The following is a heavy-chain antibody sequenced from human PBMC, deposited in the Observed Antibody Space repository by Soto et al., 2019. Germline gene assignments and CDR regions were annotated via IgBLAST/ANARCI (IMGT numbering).Heavy chain of an antibody. CDR2: IYPGDSDT. V-gene: IGHV5-51*01. CDR3: ARSYYYGSGTPTGWFDP. Sequence: ESLKISCKGSGYSFTSYWIGWVRQMPGKGLEWMGIIYPGDSDTRYSPSFQGQVTISADKSISTAYLQWSSLKASDTAMYYCARSYYYGSGTPTGWFDPWDQGTLVTVSS. CDR1: GYSFTSYW. J-gene: IGHJ5*02. D-gene: IGHD3-10*01.